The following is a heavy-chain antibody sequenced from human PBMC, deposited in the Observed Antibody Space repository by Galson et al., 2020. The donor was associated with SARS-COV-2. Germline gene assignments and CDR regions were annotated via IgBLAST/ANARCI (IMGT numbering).Heavy chain of an antibody. Sequence: SETLSLTCAVYGGSFSGYYWSWIRQPPGKGLEWIGEINHSGSTNYNPSLKSRVTISVDTSKNQFSLKLSSVTAADTAVYYCARAPDYYDSSGAPNDAFDIWGQGTMVTVSS. CDR2: INHSGST. CDR1: GGSFSGYY. J-gene: IGHJ3*02. D-gene: IGHD3-22*01. CDR3: ARAPDYYDSSGAPNDAFDI. V-gene: IGHV4-34*01.